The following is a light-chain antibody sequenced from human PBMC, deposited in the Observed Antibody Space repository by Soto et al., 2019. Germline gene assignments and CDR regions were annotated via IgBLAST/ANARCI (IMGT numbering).Light chain of an antibody. CDR1: NSNIGHNS. Sequence: QSVLTQPPSVSAAPGQKVTISCSGSNSNIGHNSVSWYQQLPGTAPKLLISENDKRPSGIPDRFSGSKSGTSATLGITGLQTGDEADYYCGTWDNSLSSGVFGGGTKGTVL. CDR3: GTWDNSLSSGV. V-gene: IGLV1-51*01. J-gene: IGLJ3*02. CDR2: END.